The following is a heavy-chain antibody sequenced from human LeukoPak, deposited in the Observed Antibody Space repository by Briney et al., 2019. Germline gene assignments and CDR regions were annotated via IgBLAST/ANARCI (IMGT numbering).Heavy chain of an antibody. D-gene: IGHD3-10*01. Sequence: GGSLRLSCAASGFTFSSYAMSWVRQAPGKGLEWVSAISGSGASTYYADSVKGRFTISRDNSKTTLYLQMNSLRAEDTAVYYCAKGSSGVRGVIFRSYYYYYMDVWGKGTTVTVSS. CDR3: AKGSSGVRGVIFRSYYYYYMDV. J-gene: IGHJ6*03. CDR2: ISGSGAST. V-gene: IGHV3-23*01. CDR1: GFTFSSYA.